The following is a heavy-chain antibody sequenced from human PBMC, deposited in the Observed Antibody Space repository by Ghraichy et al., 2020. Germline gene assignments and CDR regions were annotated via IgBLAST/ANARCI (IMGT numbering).Heavy chain of an antibody. CDR3: AKVSRQWLVPEAFDI. V-gene: IGHV3-23*01. J-gene: IGHJ3*02. CDR1: GFTFSSYA. D-gene: IGHD6-19*01. Sequence: GGSLRLSCAASGFTFSSYAMSWVRQAPGKGLEWVSAISGSGGSTYYADSVKGRFTISRDNSRNTLYLQMNSLRAEDTAVYYCAKVSRQWLVPEAFDIWGQGTMVTVSS. CDR2: ISGSGGST.